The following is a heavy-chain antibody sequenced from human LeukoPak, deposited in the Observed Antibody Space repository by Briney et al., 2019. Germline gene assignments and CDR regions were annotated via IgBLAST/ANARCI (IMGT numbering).Heavy chain of an antibody. V-gene: IGHV3-23*01. CDR3: AKDAPLDYYGSGSYYYFDY. CDR1: GFTFSTYG. CDR2: ISGSGGST. D-gene: IGHD3-10*01. Sequence: GGSLRLSCVASGFTFSTYGMSWVRQAPGKGLEWVSAISGSGGSTYYADSVKGRFTISRDNSKNTLYLQMNSLRAEDTAVYYCAKDAPLDYYGSGSYYYFDYWGQGTLVTVSS. J-gene: IGHJ4*02.